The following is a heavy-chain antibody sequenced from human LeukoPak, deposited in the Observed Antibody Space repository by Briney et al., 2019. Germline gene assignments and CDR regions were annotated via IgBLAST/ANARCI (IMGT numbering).Heavy chain of an antibody. V-gene: IGHV4-59*01. Sequence: SETLSLTCTVSGGSISSYSWNWIRQPPGKGLEWIGRIYSSGSTIYNPSLKSRVTISVDTSKKQFSLNLRSVTAADTAVYYCARTPTYYGSATYLDYWGQGTLVTVSS. CDR3: ARTPTYYGSATYLDY. J-gene: IGHJ4*02. CDR1: GGSISSYS. CDR2: IYSSGST. D-gene: IGHD3-10*01.